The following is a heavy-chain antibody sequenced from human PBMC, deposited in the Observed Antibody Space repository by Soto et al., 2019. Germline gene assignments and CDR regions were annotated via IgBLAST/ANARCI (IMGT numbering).Heavy chain of an antibody. D-gene: IGHD6-19*01. V-gene: IGHV4-61*01. Sequence: LSLTCTVSGGSVSSGSYYWGWIRQPPGKGLEWIGYIYHSGSTNYNPSLKSRVTISVDTSKNQFSLSLTSVTAADTAVYYCARLSAAWFDPRGQGTLVTVSS. CDR2: IYHSGST. CDR1: GGSVSSGSYY. J-gene: IGHJ5*02. CDR3: ARLSAAWFDP.